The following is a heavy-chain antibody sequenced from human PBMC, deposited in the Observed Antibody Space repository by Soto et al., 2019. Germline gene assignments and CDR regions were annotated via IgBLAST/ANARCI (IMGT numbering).Heavy chain of an antibody. CDR1: GYTFTSYY. CDR3: PASASTEAKIRPCGVSPLRAFDN. J-gene: IGHJ3*02. CDR2: INPIGGST. Sequence: GPSMKVSCKASGYTFTSYYMHWFRHAPGQGLEWMGIINPIGGSTSYAQKFQGRVSMTRDTSTSTVYMELSSLRSEDTAVYSCPASASTEAKIRPCGVSPLRAFDNWGQGTMVTVSS. D-gene: IGHD5-12*01. V-gene: IGHV1-46*01.